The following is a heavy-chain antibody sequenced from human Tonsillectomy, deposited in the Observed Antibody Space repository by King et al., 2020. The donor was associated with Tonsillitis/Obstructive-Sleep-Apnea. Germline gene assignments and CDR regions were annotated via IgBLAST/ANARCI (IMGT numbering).Heavy chain of an antibody. J-gene: IGHJ5*02. V-gene: IGHV4-39*01. CDR2: IYYSGST. D-gene: IGHD3-10*01. CDR1: GGSISSSSYY. CDR3: SIHKEDVLLWFGGWFDP. Sequence: LQLQESGPGLVKPSETLSLTCTVSGGSISSSSYYWGWIRQPPGKGLEWIGSIYYSGSTYYNQSLKSRVTISVDTSKNQLSLKMSSVTAADTAVYYCSIHKEDVLLWFGGWFDPWGQGTLVTVSS.